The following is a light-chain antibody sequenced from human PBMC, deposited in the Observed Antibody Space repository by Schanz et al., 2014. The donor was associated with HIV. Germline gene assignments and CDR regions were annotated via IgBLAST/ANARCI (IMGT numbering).Light chain of an antibody. J-gene: IGLJ2*01. CDR2: EVS. Sequence: QSALTQPASVSGSPGQSITISCTGTSSDVGSYNLVSWYQQHPGKAPKLMIYEVSKRPSGVSNRFSGSKSDNTASLTISGLQAYDEADYYCRSYTSSSTLEVFGGGTKLTVL. CDR1: SSDVGSYNL. CDR3: RSYTSSSTLEV. V-gene: IGLV2-14*02.